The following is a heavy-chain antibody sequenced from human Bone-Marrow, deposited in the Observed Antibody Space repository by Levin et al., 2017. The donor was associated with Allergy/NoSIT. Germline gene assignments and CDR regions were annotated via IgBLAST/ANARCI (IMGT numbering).Heavy chain of an antibody. D-gene: IGHD6-25*01. CDR1: GFTFSSYS. CDR2: ISSSSSYI. V-gene: IGHV3-21*01. Sequence: GESLKISCAASGFTFSSYSMNWVRQAPGKGLEWVSSISSSSSYIYYADSVKGRFTISRDNAKNSLYLQMNSLRAEDTAVYYCCGLAANRGLDYWGQGTLVTVSS. CDR3: CGLAANRGLDY. J-gene: IGHJ4*02.